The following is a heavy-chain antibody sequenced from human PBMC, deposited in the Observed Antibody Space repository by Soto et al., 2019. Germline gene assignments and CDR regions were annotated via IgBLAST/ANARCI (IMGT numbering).Heavy chain of an antibody. D-gene: IGHD3-3*01. CDR3: ARFLEWFPVTAYYYYYYGMDV. CDR2: ISGSGGST. V-gene: IGHV3-23*01. CDR1: GFTFSSYA. Sequence: SLRLSCAASGFTFSSYAMSWVRQAPGKGLEWVSAISGSGGSTYYADSVKGRFTISRDNSKNTLYLQMNSLRAEDTAVYYCARFLEWFPVTAYYYYYYGMDVWGQGTTVTVSS. J-gene: IGHJ6*02.